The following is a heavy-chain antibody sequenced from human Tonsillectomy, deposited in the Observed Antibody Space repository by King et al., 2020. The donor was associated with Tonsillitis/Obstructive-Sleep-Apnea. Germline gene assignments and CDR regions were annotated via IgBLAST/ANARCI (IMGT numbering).Heavy chain of an antibody. CDR3: VRDDKDGRHLDY. V-gene: IGHV1-46*01. CDR2: INPSDSVT. D-gene: IGHD2-15*01. J-gene: IGHJ4*02. CDR1: GYTFTRNY. Sequence: QLVQSGAEVKRPGASVKVSCKASGYTFTRNYIHWVRRAPGQGLEWMGIINPSDSVTTYAQKFQGRVTMTRDTSTSTVNMELSSLTSEDTAVYYCVRDDKDGRHLDYWGQGSLVTVSS.